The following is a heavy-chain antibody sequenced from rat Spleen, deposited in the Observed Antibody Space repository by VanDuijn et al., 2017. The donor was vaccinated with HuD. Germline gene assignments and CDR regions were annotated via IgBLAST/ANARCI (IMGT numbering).Heavy chain of an antibody. V-gene: IGHV5-22*01. CDR3: AITTVDY. Sequence: EVQLVESGGGLVHPGRSLKLSCAASGFTFSDYYMAWVRQAPKKGLEWVASISYEGSSTYYGDSVKGRFTISRDNAKSTLYLQMNSLRSEDTATYYCAITTVDYWGQGVMVTVSS. CDR2: ISYEGSST. CDR1: GFTFSDYY. D-gene: IGHD1-1*01. J-gene: IGHJ2*01.